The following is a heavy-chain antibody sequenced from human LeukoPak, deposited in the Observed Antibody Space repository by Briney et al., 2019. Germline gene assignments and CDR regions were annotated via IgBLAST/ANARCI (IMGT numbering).Heavy chain of an antibody. V-gene: IGHV6-1*01. Sequence: SQTLSLTCAISGDSVSSNSAAWNWIRQSPSRGLEWLGRTYYRSKWYNDYAVSVKSRITINPDTSKNQFSLKLSSVTAADTAVYYCARDSEGSGSSYMDVWGKGTTVTVSS. CDR1: GDSVSSNSAA. J-gene: IGHJ6*03. D-gene: IGHD3-10*01. CDR2: TYYRSKWYN. CDR3: ARDSEGSGSSYMDV.